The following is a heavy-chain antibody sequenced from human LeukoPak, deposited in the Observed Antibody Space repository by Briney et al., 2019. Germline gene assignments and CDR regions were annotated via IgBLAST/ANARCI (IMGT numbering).Heavy chain of an antibody. D-gene: IGHD3-10*01. CDR3: ARNSRYYFGSGKYGMDV. V-gene: IGHV3-66*02. CDR1: GFTVSSLY. Sequence: GGSLRLSCAASGFTVSSLYMTWVRQAPGKRLEWVSDIYSGGSTYYADSVKGRFTNSRDNSKNTLYLQMNSLRAEDTAVYYCARNSRYYFGSGKYGMDVWGQGTTVTVSS. J-gene: IGHJ6*02. CDR2: IYSGGST.